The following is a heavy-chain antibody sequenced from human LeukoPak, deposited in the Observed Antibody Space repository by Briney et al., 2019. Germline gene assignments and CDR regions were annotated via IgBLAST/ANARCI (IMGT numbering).Heavy chain of an antibody. CDR3: AKRPSDYGDYVSYFDY. CDR2: ISGSGGST. J-gene: IGHJ4*02. Sequence: PGGSLRFSCAASGFTFSSYAMSWVRQAPGKGLEWVSAISGSGGSTYYADSVKGRFTISRDNSKDTLYLQMNSLRAEDTAVYYCAKRPSDYGDYVSYFDYWGRGTLVTVSS. CDR1: GFTFSSYA. D-gene: IGHD4-17*01. V-gene: IGHV3-23*01.